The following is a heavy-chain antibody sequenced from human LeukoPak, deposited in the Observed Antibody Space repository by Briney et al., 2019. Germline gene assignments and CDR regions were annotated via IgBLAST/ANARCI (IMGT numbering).Heavy chain of an antibody. V-gene: IGHV4-4*07. Sequence: SETLSLTCTVSGGSISSYYWSWIRQPAGKGLEWIGRIYTSGSTNYNPSLKSRVTMSVDTSKNQFSLKLSSVTAADTAVYYCASTGQQLVDGDWFDPWGQGTLVTVSS. D-gene: IGHD6-13*01. CDR1: GGSISSYY. CDR2: IYTSGST. J-gene: IGHJ5*02. CDR3: ASTGQQLVDGDWFDP.